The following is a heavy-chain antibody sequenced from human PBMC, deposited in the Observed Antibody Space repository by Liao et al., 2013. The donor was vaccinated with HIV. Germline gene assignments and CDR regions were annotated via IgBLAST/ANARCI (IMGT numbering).Heavy chain of an antibody. J-gene: IGHJ3*02. CDR3: ARDWGQWLHNTVAFDI. D-gene: IGHD3-22*01. V-gene: IGHV4-4*07. CDR1: GGSIGSYY. Sequence: QVQVEESGPRLVKPSETLSLTCSVSGGSIGSYYWSWIRQSAEKGLEWIGRVSGSGSPIYNPSLKSRVTMSVDTSKNQFSLQLSSVTAADTAVYYCARDWGQWLHNTVAFDIWGQGTVVTVSS. CDR2: VSGSGSP.